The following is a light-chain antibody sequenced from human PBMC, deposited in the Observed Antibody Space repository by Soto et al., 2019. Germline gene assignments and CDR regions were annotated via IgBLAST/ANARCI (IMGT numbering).Light chain of an antibody. Sequence: DIVMTQSPLSLPVTPGEPASISCRSSQSLLHDNGYNYLNWYLQKPGQSPQLLIYLGFNRASGVPDRFSGSGSGTDFTLKISRVEAEDVGVYYCMQALQTPLTFGQGKRLEIK. CDR1: QSLLHDNGYNY. J-gene: IGKJ5*01. V-gene: IGKV2-28*01. CDR3: MQALQTPLT. CDR2: LGF.